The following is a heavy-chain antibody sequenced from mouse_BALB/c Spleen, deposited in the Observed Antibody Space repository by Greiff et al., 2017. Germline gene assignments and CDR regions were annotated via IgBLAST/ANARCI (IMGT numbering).Heavy chain of an antibody. V-gene: IGHV14-3*02. J-gene: IGHJ3*01. CDR2: IDPANGNT. D-gene: IGHD2-4*01. Sequence: VQLQQSGAELVKPGASVKLSCTASGFNIKDTYMHWVKQRPEQGLEWIGRIDPANGNTKYDPKFQGKATITADTSSNTAYLQLSSLTSEDTAVYYCASRRYDYDGFAYWGQGTLVTVSA. CDR3: ASRRYDYDGFAY. CDR1: GFNIKDTY.